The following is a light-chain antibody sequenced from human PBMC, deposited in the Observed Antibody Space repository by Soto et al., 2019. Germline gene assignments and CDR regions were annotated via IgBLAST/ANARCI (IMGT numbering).Light chain of an antibody. CDR2: LGS. J-gene: IGKJ3*01. CDR1: QSLLHSNGYTY. Sequence: DIVMPQSPLSLLVTPGEPASISCRSSQSLLHSNGYTYLDWCLQKPGQSTQLLIYLGSYWASGVPDRFRGSGSGTDFTLKISRVEAEDVGVYYCMQGEQIPITFGPRTKVDI. V-gene: IGKV2-28*01. CDR3: MQGEQIPIT.